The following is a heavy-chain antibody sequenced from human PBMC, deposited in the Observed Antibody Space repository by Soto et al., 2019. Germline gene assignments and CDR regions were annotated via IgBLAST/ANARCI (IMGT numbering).Heavy chain of an antibody. CDR2: ISYDGSNK. V-gene: IGHV3-30*18. D-gene: IGHD6-13*01. CDR3: AKDRRGSSWVYGMDV. CDR1: GFTFSSYG. J-gene: IGHJ6*02. Sequence: GGSLRLSCAASGFTFSSYGMHWVRQAPGKGLEWVAVISYDGSNKYYADSVKGRFTISRDNSKNTLYLQMNSLRAEDTAVYYCAKDRRGSSWVYGMDVWGQGTTVTVSS.